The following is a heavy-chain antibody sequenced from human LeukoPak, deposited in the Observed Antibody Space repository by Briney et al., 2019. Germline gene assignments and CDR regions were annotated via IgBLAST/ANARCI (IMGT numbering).Heavy chain of an antibody. J-gene: IGHJ4*02. CDR3: ARDPRITMVRGVPSPYYFDY. D-gene: IGHD3-10*01. V-gene: IGHV4-34*01. CDR2: INHSGST. Sequence: SETLSLTCAVYGGSFSGYYWSWIRQPPGKGLEWIGEINHSGSTNYNPSLKSRVTISVDTSKNQFSLKLSSVTAADTAVYYCARDPRITMVRGVPSPYYFDYWGQGTLVTVSS. CDR1: GGSFSGYY.